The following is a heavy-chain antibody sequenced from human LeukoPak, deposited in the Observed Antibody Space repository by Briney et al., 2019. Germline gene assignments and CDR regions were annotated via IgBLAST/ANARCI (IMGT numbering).Heavy chain of an antibody. CDR2: TYYRSKWYN. CDR1: GDSVSSNSAA. V-gene: IGHV6-1*01. CDR3: AREVMATISGGYYFDY. J-gene: IGHJ4*02. Sequence: SQTLSLTCAISGDSVSSNSAAWNWIRQSPSRDLEWLGRTYYRSKWYNDYAVSVKSRITINPDTSKNQFSLQLNSVTPEDTAVYYCAREVMATISGGYYFDYWGQGTLVTVSS. D-gene: IGHD5-12*01.